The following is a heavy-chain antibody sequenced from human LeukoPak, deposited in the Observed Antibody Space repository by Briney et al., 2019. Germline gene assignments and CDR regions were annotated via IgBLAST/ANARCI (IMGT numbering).Heavy chain of an antibody. CDR1: GGSLSGYY. D-gene: IGHD6-6*01. CDR2: INHSGGP. Sequence: SETLSLTCAVYGGSLSGYYWSCVPDPPGRGREWMGEINHSGGPNYNPSLKRRVTISLETSKNQCSLKLSSVTAADTALYFFGGGEYTTSAPRLDPWGQGTLVTVSS. J-gene: IGHJ5*02. CDR3: GGGEYTTSAPRLDP. V-gene: IGHV4-34*01.